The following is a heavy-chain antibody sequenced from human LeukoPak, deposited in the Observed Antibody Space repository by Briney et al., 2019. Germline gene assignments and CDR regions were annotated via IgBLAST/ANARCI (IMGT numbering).Heavy chain of an antibody. J-gene: IGHJ6*02. D-gene: IGHD2-15*01. Sequence: SVKVSCKASGGTFSSYAISWVRQAPGQGLEWMGRIIPILGIANYAQKFQGRVTITADKSTSTAYMELGSLRSEDTAVYYCASPYCSGGSCLYYGMDVWGQGTTVTVSS. CDR2: IIPILGIA. V-gene: IGHV1-69*04. CDR1: GGTFSSYA. CDR3: ASPYCSGGSCLYYGMDV.